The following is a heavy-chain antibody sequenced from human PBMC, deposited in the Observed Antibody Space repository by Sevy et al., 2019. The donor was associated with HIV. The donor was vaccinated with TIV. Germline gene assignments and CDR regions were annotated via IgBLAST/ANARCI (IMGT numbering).Heavy chain of an antibody. Sequence: SETLSLTCTVSGGSVSSSSHYWGWIRQPPGKGLESIGTIYYTGSTYYDPSLKSRVTVSVATSKNQFSLRLSSVTAVDTAIYYCARHAAPGIAAPFDFWGLGTLVTVSS. D-gene: IGHD6-13*01. CDR2: IYYTGST. V-gene: IGHV4-39*01. CDR1: GGSVSSSSHY. J-gene: IGHJ4*02. CDR3: ARHAAPGIAAPFDF.